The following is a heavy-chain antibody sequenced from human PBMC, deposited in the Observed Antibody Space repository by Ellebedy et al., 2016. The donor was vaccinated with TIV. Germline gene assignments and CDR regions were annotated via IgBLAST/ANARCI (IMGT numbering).Heavy chain of an antibody. CDR1: GLSFSIKF. CDR3: AGEHYYGLDV. V-gene: IGHV3-53*01. Sequence: GGSLRLSCAASGLSFSIKFMSWVRQAPGKGLEWVSVIFSDGSSFYADSVKGRFTISRDISKNMVYLQMTSLRAEDTAVYYCAGEHYYGLDVWGQGTTVTVSS. J-gene: IGHJ6*02. CDR2: IFSDGSS.